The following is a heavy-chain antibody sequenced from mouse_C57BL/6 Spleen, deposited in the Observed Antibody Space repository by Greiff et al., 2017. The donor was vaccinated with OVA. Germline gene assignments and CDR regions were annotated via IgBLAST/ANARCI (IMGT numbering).Heavy chain of an antibody. CDR1: GYTFTDYE. D-gene: IGHD2-4*01. CDR2: IDPETGGT. V-gene: IGHV1-15*01. J-gene: IGHJ1*03. CDR3: TVIYYDYDERYFDV. Sequence: VQLQQSGAELVRPGASVTLSCKASGYTFTDYEMHWVKQTPVHGLEWIGAIDPETGGTAYNQKFKGKAILTADKSSSTAYMELRSLTSEDSAVYYCTVIYYDYDERYFDVWGTGTTVTVSS.